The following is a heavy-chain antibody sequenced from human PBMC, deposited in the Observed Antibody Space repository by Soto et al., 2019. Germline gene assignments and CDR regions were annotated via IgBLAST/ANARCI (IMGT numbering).Heavy chain of an antibody. CDR2: ISGSGGST. J-gene: IGHJ4*02. CDR3: AKNPDFWSGYHNIYYFDY. CDR1: GFTFSSYA. D-gene: IGHD3-3*01. V-gene: IGHV3-23*01. Sequence: EVQLLESGGGLVQPGGSLRLSCAASGFTFSSYAMSWVRQAPGKGLEWVSAISGSGGSTYYADSVKGRFTISRDNSKNTLYLQMNSLRAEDTAVYYCAKNPDFWSGYHNIYYFDYWGQGTLVTVSS.